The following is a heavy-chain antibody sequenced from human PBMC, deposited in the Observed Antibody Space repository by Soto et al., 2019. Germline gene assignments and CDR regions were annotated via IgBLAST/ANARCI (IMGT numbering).Heavy chain of an antibody. V-gene: IGHV1-8*01. J-gene: IGHJ6*03. D-gene: IGHD6-19*01. CDR3: ARWAVADYYYYYYMDV. Sequence: ASVKVSCKASGYTFTSYDINWVRQATGQGLEWMGWMNPNSGNTGYAQKFQGRVTMTRNTSISTAYMELSSLRSEDTAVYYCARWAVADYYYYYYMDVWGKGTTVTVSS. CDR2: MNPNSGNT. CDR1: GYTFTSYD.